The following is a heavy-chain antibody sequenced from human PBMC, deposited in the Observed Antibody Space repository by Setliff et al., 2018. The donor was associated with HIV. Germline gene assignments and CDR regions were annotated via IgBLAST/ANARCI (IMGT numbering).Heavy chain of an antibody. D-gene: IGHD2-15*01. Sequence: PGGSLRLSCVGSGFTFSSYALNWVRQAPGKGLEWVAIIWYDGSSKYYADSVKGRFTISRDTSKDTLYLQMNSLRAEDTAVYYCARVVGVAPYYYMDVWGKGTTVTVSS. CDR2: IWYDGSSK. CDR3: ARVVGVAPYYYMDV. CDR1: GFTFSSYA. J-gene: IGHJ6*03. V-gene: IGHV3-33*08.